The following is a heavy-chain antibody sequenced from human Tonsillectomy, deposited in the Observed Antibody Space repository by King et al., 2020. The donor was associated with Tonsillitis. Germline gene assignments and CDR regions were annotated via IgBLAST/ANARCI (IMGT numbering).Heavy chain of an antibody. CDR3: ARLRCCTDGVCYYDYYGMDV. CDR1: GGSISSSSYY. D-gene: IGHD2-8*01. V-gene: IGHV4-39*01. J-gene: IGHJ6*02. Sequence: QLQESGPGLVKPSETLSLTCSVSGGSISSSSYYWGWIRQPPGKGLEWIGSIYYSGSTYYNPSLKSRVTISVDTSNNQFSLKLSSVTAADTAVYYCARLRCCTDGVCYYDYYGMDVWRQGPTVTVSS. CDR2: IYYSGST.